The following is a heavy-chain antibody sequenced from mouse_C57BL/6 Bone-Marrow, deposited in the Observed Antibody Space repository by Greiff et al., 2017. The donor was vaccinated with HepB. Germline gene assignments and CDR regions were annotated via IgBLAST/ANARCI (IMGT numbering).Heavy chain of an antibody. CDR2: IYPGSGST. J-gene: IGHJ1*03. Sequence: QVQLQQPGAELVKPGASVKMSCKASGYTFTSYWITWVKQRPGQGLEWIGDIYPGSGSTNYNEKFKSKATLTVDTSSSTAYMQLSSLTSEDSAVYYCASRQPSYWYFDVWGTGTTVTVSS. V-gene: IGHV1-55*01. CDR1: GYTFTSYW. CDR3: ASRQPSYWYFDV. D-gene: IGHD6-1*01.